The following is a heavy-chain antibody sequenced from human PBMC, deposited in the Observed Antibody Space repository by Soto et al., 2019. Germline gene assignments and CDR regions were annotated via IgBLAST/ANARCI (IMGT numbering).Heavy chain of an antibody. CDR3: GTSSRKDYHFAMDV. CDR2: IYSGGST. D-gene: IGHD6-6*01. J-gene: IGHJ6*02. Sequence: LRLSCAASGFSVSSSDMSWVRQVPGEGLEWVSVIYSGGSTHDADYVKGRFSVSRDTSKNTVDLQMNSLRVDDTAVYYCGTSSRKDYHFAMDVWGQGTAVTVSS. V-gene: IGHV3-53*01. CDR1: GFSVSSSD.